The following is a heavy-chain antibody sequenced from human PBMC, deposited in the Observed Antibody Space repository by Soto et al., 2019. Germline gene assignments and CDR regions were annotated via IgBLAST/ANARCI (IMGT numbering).Heavy chain of an antibody. V-gene: IGHV3-23*01. D-gene: IGHD5-18*01. J-gene: IGHJ4*02. Sequence: PGGSLRLSCAASGFNFSKFALSWVRQAPGKGLEWVSAISGSGGSTYYADSVKGRFTISRDSSRNTVYLQMNSLGAEDTATYYCAKAFEWIRYYFDFWGPGTLVTVSS. CDR2: ISGSGGST. CDR1: GFNFSKFA. CDR3: AKAFEWIRYYFDF.